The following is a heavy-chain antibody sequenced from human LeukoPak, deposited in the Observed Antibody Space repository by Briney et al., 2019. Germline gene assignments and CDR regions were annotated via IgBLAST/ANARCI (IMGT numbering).Heavy chain of an antibody. CDR2: MNPNSGNT. V-gene: IGHV1-8*01. CDR3: ARGLSSSWPLDY. J-gene: IGHJ4*02. CDR1: GYTFTSYD. Sequence: ASVKVSCKASGYTFTSYDINWVRQATGQGLEWMGWMNPNSGNTGYAQKFQGRVTMTRNTSISTAYMELSSLRSEDTAVYYCARGLSSSWPLDYWGQGTLVTVSS. D-gene: IGHD6-13*01.